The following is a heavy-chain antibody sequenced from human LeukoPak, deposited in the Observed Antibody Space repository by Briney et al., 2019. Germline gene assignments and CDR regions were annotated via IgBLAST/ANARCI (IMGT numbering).Heavy chain of an antibody. Sequence: PSETLSLTCTVSGGSISSYYWSWIRQPPGKGLEWIGYIYYSGSTNYNPSLKSRVTISVDTSKNQFSLKLRSVTAAETAVYYCARVTGYMIEDYFDYWGQGILVTVSS. D-gene: IGHD3-9*01. CDR3: ARVTGYMIEDYFDY. CDR1: GGSISSYY. CDR2: IYYSGST. V-gene: IGHV4-59*01. J-gene: IGHJ4*02.